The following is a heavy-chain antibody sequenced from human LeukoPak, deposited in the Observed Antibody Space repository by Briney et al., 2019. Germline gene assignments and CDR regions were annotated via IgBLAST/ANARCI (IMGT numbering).Heavy chain of an antibody. J-gene: IGHJ6*02. CDR1: GGSFSGYY. Sequence: SETLSLTCAVYGGSFSGYYWSWIRQHPGKGLEWIGYIYYSGSTYYNPSLKSRVTISVDTSKNQFSLKLSSVTAADTAVYYCARDSVVVVARYYYYGMDVWGQGTTVTVSS. CDR3: ARDSVVVVARYYYYGMDV. V-gene: IGHV4-31*11. D-gene: IGHD2-15*01. CDR2: IYYSGST.